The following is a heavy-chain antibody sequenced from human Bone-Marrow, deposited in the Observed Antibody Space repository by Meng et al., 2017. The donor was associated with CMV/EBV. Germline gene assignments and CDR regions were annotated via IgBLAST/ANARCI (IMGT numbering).Heavy chain of an antibody. Sequence: LTCAFYGGSFSGSYWSWIRQPPGKGLEWIGEINHSGSTNYNPSLKSRVTISVDTSKNQFSLKLSSVTAADTAVYYCARGLSSSDWFDPWGQGTLVTVSS. D-gene: IGHD6-6*01. CDR2: INHSGST. CDR3: ARGLSSSDWFDP. CDR1: GGSFSGSY. J-gene: IGHJ5*02. V-gene: IGHV4-34*01.